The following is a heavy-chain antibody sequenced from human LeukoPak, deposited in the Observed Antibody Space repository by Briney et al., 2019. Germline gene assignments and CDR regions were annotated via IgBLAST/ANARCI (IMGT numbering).Heavy chain of an antibody. V-gene: IGHV3-53*01. CDR2: IYSGGST. D-gene: IGHD2-8*02. Sequence: GGSLRLSCAASGFIFSNYAMSWVRQAPGKGLEWVSVIYSGGSTYYADSVKGRFTISRDNSKNTLYLQMNSLRAEDTAVYYCARDIGPGYSSGFNWGQGTLVTVSS. CDR3: ARDIGPGYSSGFN. CDR1: GFIFSNYA. J-gene: IGHJ4*02.